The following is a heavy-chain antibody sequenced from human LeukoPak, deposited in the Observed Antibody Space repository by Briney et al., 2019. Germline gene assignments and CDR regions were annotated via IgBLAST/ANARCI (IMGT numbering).Heavy chain of an antibody. V-gene: IGHV3-9*01. D-gene: IGHD3-9*01. CDR3: TKDLFERLTPYTAFDI. Sequence: PGGSLRLSCAASGFTFEDYAMHWVRQAPGKGLEWVSSITWNNDKIAYTDSVKGRFTISRDNARSSLYLQMNSLRPKDTALYYCTKDLFERLTPYTAFDIWGQGTMVSVSS. J-gene: IGHJ3*02. CDR2: ITWNNDKI. CDR1: GFTFEDYA.